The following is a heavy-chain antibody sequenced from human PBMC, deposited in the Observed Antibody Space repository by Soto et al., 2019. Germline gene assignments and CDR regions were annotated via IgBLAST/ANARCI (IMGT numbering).Heavy chain of an antibody. Sequence: QVQLQASGPGLVKPSDTLSLTCTVSGDSIGTYNWGWIRQPPGKRLEWIGYIYSNGGTSYNPALKSLVTISAATSTNRFSLRLRSVTAAGTALYYCVRPGIGALHGLVDVWGQGTTVTVSS. V-gene: IGHV4-4*08. CDR3: VRPGIGALHGLVDV. J-gene: IGHJ6*02. D-gene: IGHD1-26*01. CDR1: GDSIGTYN. CDR2: IYSNGGT.